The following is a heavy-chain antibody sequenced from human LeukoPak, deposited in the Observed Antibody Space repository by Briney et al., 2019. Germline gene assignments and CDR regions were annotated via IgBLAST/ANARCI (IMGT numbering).Heavy chain of an antibody. J-gene: IGHJ3*02. CDR3: ARVRAPITRHADAFDI. CDR2: ISAYNGNT. V-gene: IGHV1-18*01. D-gene: IGHD3-16*01. Sequence: GASVKVSCKASGYTFTSYGISWVRQAPGQGLEWMGWISAYNGNTNYAQKLQGRVTMTTDTSTSTAYMELRSLRSDDTAVYYCARVRAPITRHADAFDIWGQGTMVTVSS. CDR1: GYTFTSYG.